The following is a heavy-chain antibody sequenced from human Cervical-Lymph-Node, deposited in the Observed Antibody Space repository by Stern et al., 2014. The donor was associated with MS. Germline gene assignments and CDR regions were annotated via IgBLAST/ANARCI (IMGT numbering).Heavy chain of an antibody. CDR2: IDDTGGT. CDR3: VRQVTVRSRFDY. J-gene: IGHJ4*02. V-gene: IGHV4-39*01. CDR1: GGSISSSYY. Sequence: QLQLQESGPGLVKPSETLSRTCTVSGGSISSSYYWGWIRQSSGKGLEWIGSIDDTGGTFYNPSLKSRVTISVDTSTNQFSLKLSLVTAADTAVYYCVRQVTVRSRFDYWGQGTLVTVSS. D-gene: IGHD4-11*01.